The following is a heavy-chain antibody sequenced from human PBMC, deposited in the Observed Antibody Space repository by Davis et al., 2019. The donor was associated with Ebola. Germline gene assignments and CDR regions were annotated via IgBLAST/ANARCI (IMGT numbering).Heavy chain of an antibody. V-gene: IGHV3-9*01. CDR2: ISWNSGSI. D-gene: IGHD3-10*01. CDR1: GFTFDDYA. J-gene: IGHJ6*02. Sequence: PGGSLRLSCAASGFTFDDYAMHWVRQAPGKGLEWVSGISWNSGSIGYADSVKGRFTISRDNAKNSLYLQMNSLRAEYTALYYCAKVGEMDVWAQGTTVTVSS. CDR3: AKVGEMDV.